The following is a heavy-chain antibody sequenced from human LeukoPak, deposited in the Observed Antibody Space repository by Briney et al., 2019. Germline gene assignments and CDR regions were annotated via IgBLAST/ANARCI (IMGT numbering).Heavy chain of an antibody. D-gene: IGHD5-18*01. CDR1: GGSFSGYY. CDR2: INHSGST. CDR3: ARGRGYSYAPRYNWFDP. J-gene: IGHJ5*02. Sequence: SETLSLTCAGYGGSFSGYYWSWIRQPPGKGLEWIGEINHSGSTNYNPSLKSRVTISVDTSKNQFSLKLSSVTAADTAVYYCARGRGYSYAPRYNWFDPWGQGTLVTVSS. V-gene: IGHV4-34*01.